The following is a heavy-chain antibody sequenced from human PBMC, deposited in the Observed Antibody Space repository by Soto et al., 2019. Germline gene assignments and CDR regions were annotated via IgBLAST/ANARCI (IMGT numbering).Heavy chain of an antibody. J-gene: IGHJ4*02. CDR2: GNPILSML. V-gene: IGHV1-69*04. Sequence: QVQLVQSGAEVKRPGSSVKVSCKASGDTFSFYSINWVRQAPGLGLEWMGRGNPILSMLNYAQMFQGRVTMTADKSTSTAYMDISGLRSEDTAMYYCATSYGAGYRAFDYWGQGALVTVSS. CDR1: GDTFSFYS. D-gene: IGHD2-2*03. CDR3: ATSYGAGYRAFDY.